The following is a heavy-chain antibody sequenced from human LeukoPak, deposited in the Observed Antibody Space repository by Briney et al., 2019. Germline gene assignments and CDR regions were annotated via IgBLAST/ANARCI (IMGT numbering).Heavy chain of an antibody. V-gene: IGHV3-53*01. Sequence: GGSLRLSCAASGFTVSSNYMSWVRQAPGKGLEWVSVIYSGGSTYYADSVKGRFTISRDNSKNTVYLQMNCLRAEDTAVYYCARDLNYDSAYWGQGTLVTVSS. CDR3: ARDLNYDSAY. D-gene: IGHD3-22*01. CDR1: GFTVSSNY. J-gene: IGHJ4*02. CDR2: IYSGGST.